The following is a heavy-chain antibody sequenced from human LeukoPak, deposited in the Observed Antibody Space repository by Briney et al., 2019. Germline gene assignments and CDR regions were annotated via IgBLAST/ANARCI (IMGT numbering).Heavy chain of an antibody. J-gene: IGHJ2*01. Sequence: PSETLSLTCTVSGGSISSYYWSWIRQPPGKGLEWVWYIYYSGSTNYNPSPKSRVTISVDTSKNQFSLKLSSVTAADTAVYYCARSSDYPDCYFDLWGRGTLVTVSS. CDR3: ARSSDYPDCYFDL. V-gene: IGHV4-59*01. CDR1: GGSISSYY. D-gene: IGHD4-17*01. CDR2: IYYSGST.